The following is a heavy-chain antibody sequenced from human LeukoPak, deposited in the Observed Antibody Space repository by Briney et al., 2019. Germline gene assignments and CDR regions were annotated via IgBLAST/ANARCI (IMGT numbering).Heavy chain of an antibody. CDR1: GFTYDPYS. CDR2: ISSSNYI. V-gene: IGHV3-21*01. Sequence: GGSLRLSRASSGFTYDPYSKNWVPQPPGKGLEWVSSISSSNYIYYADSVKGRFTISRDNAKNSLLLQMSSLRAEDTAVYYCARDAMVRGVLIDYWGQGTLVTVSS. D-gene: IGHD3-10*01. CDR3: ARDAMVRGVLIDY. J-gene: IGHJ4*02.